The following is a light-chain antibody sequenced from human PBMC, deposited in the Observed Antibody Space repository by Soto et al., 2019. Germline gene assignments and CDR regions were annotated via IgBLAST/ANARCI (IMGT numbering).Light chain of an antibody. CDR2: VAS. CDR3: QQYNSYSKT. V-gene: IGKV1-8*01. CDR1: QDIGSV. Sequence: AIRMTQSPSSLSAPTGDRVTIACRASQDIGSVLAWYQQKAGKAPKLLIYVASALQTGVPSRFSGSGSGTDFTLTISSLQPEDSATYYCQQYNSYSKTFGQGTKVDIK. J-gene: IGKJ1*01.